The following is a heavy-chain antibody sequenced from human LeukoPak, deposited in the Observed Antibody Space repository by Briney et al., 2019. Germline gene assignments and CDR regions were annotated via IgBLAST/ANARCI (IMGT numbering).Heavy chain of an antibody. D-gene: IGHD5-24*01. CDR2: INHSGST. CDR1: GGSISSGGYY. CDR3: ATTGRDGYKQLIIPHRSFDY. J-gene: IGHJ4*02. V-gene: IGHV4-31*03. Sequence: SQTLSLTCTVSGGSISSGGYYWSWIRQPPGKGLEWIGEINHSGSTNYNPSLKSRVTISVDTSKNQFSLKLSSVTAADTAVYYCATTGRDGYKQLIIPHRSFDYWGQGTLVTVSS.